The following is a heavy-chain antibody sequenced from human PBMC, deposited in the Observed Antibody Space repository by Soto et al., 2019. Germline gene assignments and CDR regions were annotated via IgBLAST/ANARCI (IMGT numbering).Heavy chain of an antibody. CDR3: ARVVVAAIGWFDP. V-gene: IGHV4-31*03. Sequence: SETLSLTCPFSGGSISSGGYYWSWIRQHPGKGLEWIGYIYYSGSTYYNPSLKSRVTISVDTSKNQFSLKLSSVTAADTAVYYCARVVVAAIGWFDPWGQGTLVTVSS. CDR1: GGSISSGGYY. CDR2: IYYSGST. D-gene: IGHD2-15*01. J-gene: IGHJ5*02.